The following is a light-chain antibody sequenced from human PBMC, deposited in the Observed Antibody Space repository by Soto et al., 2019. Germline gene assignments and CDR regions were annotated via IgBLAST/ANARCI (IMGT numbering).Light chain of an antibody. CDR1: QSVSGSS. CDR2: GAS. Sequence: EIVLTQSPGTLSLSPGERATLSCRASQSVSGSSLAWYQQKPGQAPRLLIYGASSRATGIPDRFSGSGSGTHFTLTLSRLEPEDFAVYYCQQYVTLPLTFGGGTKVEIK. CDR3: QQYVTLPLT. V-gene: IGKV3-20*01. J-gene: IGKJ4*01.